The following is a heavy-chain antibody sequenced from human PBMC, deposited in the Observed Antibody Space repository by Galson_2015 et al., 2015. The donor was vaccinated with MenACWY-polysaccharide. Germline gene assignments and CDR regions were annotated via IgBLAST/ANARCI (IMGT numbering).Heavy chain of an antibody. V-gene: IGHV3-74*01. CDR3: ARDISRYFDS. Sequence: SLRLSCAASGFTFSSYSMNWVRQAPEKGLVWVSHITNDGSTTTYADSVKGRFTISRDNAKNTLYLQMNSLRAEDTAVYYCARDISRYFDSWGQGTLVTVSS. CDR1: GFTFSSYS. D-gene: IGHD2-2*01. J-gene: IGHJ4*02. CDR2: ITNDGSTT.